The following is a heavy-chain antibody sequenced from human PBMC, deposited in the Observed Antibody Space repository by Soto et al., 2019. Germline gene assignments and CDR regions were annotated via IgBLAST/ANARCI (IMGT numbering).Heavy chain of an antibody. J-gene: IGHJ4*02. CDR3: AKDRRDGDFMHILVVDF. CDR1: GFSLSSYA. D-gene: IGHD2-15*01. CDR2: MSYDETKK. Sequence: QVQLVESGGGVVQPGGSLRLSCATSGFSLSSYARHWVRQAPGKGLEWVALMSYDETKKYYADSVKGRFTISRDTSKNTLFLQMNNLRVEDTAVYYCAKDRRDGDFMHILVVDFWGQGALVTVSS. V-gene: IGHV3-30*18.